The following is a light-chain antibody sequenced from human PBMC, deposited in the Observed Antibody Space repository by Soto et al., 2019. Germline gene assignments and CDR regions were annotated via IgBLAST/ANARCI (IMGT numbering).Light chain of an antibody. V-gene: IGLV2-14*01. CDR2: EVN. CDR1: SSDVGGSTY. J-gene: IGLJ1*01. Sequence: QSVLTQPASVSGSPGQSITISCTGTSSDVGGSTYVSWYQQHPGKAPKLMIYEVNNRPSGVSNRFSGSKSGNTASLTISGLQAEDEADYYCSSYTSSSPYVFGTGTKVTVL. CDR3: SSYTSSSPYV.